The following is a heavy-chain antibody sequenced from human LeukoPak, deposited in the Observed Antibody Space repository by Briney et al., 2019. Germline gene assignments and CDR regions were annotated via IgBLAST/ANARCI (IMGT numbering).Heavy chain of an antibody. CDR2: IWYDGSTQ. Sequence: GGSLRLSCAASGFTSSNYGMHGGRQAPGKGLESVAVIWYDGSTQYYADSVKGRLSFSRDNSKNTLYLQMNSRRAEETPVYYCGRDHNNSPRDWGQGTLVTVSS. CDR3: GRDHNNSPRD. J-gene: IGHJ4*02. V-gene: IGHV3-33*01. D-gene: IGHD1/OR15-1a*01. CDR1: GFTSSNYG.